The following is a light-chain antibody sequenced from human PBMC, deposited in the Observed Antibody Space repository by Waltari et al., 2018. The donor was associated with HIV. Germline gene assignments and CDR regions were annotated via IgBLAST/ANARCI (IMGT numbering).Light chain of an antibody. J-gene: IGLJ2*01. CDR3: SASGCSYNRLL. CDR1: SGDVGNYNY. Sequence: QSALTQPPSAVGSPGQSGTISCTGTSGDVGNYNYVSWYQQPPGKAPNLIICGVNERPSGVPDRFFGSKSGITATLTVSGVLADDEADYFCSASGCSYNRLLFGGGTKLTVL. CDR2: GVN. V-gene: IGLV2-8*01.